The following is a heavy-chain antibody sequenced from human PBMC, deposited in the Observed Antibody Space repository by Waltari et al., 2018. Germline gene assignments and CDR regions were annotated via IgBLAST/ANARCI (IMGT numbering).Heavy chain of an antibody. V-gene: IGHV1-2*02. Sequence: QVQLVQSGAEVRMPGASVNVPCKASGYTFTVYYLHWLRQAPGQGLEWMGWINPNSGGTKYAQKFQGRVTMTRDTSVSTAYMELSSLRSDDTAVYYCVRDANREPDYWGQGTLVTVSS. CDR1: GYTFTVYY. CDR2: INPNSGGT. CDR3: VRDANREPDY. J-gene: IGHJ4*02.